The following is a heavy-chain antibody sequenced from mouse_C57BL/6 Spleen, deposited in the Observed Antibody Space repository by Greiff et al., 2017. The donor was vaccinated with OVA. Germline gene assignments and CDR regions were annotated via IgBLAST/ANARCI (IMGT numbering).Heavy chain of an antibody. J-gene: IGHJ3*01. Sequence: VQLQQPGAELVKPGASVKLSCKASGYTFTSYWMHWVKQRPGQGLEWIGMIHPNSGSTNYNEKFKSKATLTVDKSSSTAYMQLSSLTSEDSAVYYCARSYENYGGVAYWGQGTLVTVSA. CDR1: GYTFTSYW. D-gene: IGHD2-1*01. CDR3: ARSYENYGGVAY. CDR2: IHPNSGST. V-gene: IGHV1-64*01.